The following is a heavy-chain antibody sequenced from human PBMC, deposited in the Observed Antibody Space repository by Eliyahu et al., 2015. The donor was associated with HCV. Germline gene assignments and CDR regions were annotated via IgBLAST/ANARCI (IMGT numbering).Heavy chain of an antibody. Sequence: EAQLVESGGDLVQVGGSLRLSCVTSGFIMRDYWMSWVRHVPGRGLGWVANIKMDGSVTYYVESVKGRFSISRDNSRNSLFLQMNSLRVGDTAMYFCARGHGNYDIWGQGTMVKVSS. D-gene: IGHD1-7*01. CDR3: ARGHGNYDI. J-gene: IGHJ3*01. V-gene: IGHV3-7*01. CDR1: GFIMRDYW. CDR2: IKMDGSVT.